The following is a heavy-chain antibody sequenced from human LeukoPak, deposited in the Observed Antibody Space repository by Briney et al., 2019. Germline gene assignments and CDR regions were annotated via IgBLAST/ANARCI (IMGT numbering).Heavy chain of an antibody. Sequence: PGGSLRLSCAASGFTFSSHGMHWVRQAPGKGLEWVAFIRYDGNNAYYADSVKGRFTISRDNAKNSLYLQMNSLRAEDTAVYYCARDRSGWYVGLSDYWGQGTLVTVSS. V-gene: IGHV3-30*02. CDR1: GFTFSSHG. D-gene: IGHD6-19*01. CDR2: IRYDGNNA. CDR3: ARDRSGWYVGLSDY. J-gene: IGHJ4*02.